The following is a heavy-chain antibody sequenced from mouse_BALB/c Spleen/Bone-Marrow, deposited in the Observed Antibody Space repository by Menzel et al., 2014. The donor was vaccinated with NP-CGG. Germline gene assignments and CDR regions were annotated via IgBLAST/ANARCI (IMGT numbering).Heavy chain of an antibody. D-gene: IGHD2-4*01. CDR1: GYTFTSYV. CDR3: ARRSDSDYEYGWFAY. V-gene: IGHV1-14*01. Sequence: EVQLQQSGPELVKPGASVKMSCKASGYTFTSYVMHWVKQKHGQGLEWIGYINPYNDGSKYNEKFKGKATLTSDKSSSTAYMELSSQIAKVPAVYYCARRSDSDYEYGWFAYWGQGTPVTVSS. CDR2: INPYNDGS. J-gene: IGHJ3*01.